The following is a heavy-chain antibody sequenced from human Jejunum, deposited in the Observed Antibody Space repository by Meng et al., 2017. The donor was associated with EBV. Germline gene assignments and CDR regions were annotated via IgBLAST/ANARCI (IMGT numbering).Heavy chain of an antibody. V-gene: IGHV4-61*08. D-gene: IGHD1-26*01. CDR2: IYNSEST. CDR1: GGSVSSGGYY. CDR3: ARDQNGSYFAY. Sequence: LQEPGPGLVKPSGTLSLTCTVSGGSVSSGGYYWSWIRQPPGKGLEWIGYIYNSESTNYKSSLKSRVTISADTSKNQFSLRLSSVTAADTAVYYCARDQNGSYFAYWGQGTLVTVSS. J-gene: IGHJ4*02.